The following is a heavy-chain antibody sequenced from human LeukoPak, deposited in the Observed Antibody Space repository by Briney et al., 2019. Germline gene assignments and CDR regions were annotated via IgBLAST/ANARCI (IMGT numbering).Heavy chain of an antibody. CDR2: ISYDGSNK. J-gene: IGHJ4*02. V-gene: IGHV3-30-3*01. D-gene: IGHD5-12*01. CDR1: GFTFSSYA. Sequence: GGSLRLSCAASGFTFSSYAMHWVRQAPGKGLEWVAVISYDGSNKYYADSVKGRFTISRDNSKNTLYLQMSSLRAEDTAVYYCARDEVLGGYYYFDYWGRGTLVTVSS. CDR3: ARDEVLGGYYYFDY.